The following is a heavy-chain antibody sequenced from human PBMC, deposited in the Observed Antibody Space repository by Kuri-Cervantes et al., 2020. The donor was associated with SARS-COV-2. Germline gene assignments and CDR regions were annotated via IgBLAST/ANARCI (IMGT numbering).Heavy chain of an antibody. Sequence: GESLKISCVASGFSFSTYGMSWVRQAPGKGLEWVSSITGSADGGNTYHAESVKDRFTISRDNAKNSLYLQMNSLRAEDTAVYYCTRLVFVDAFDIWGQGTMVTVSS. V-gene: IGHV3-23*01. CDR2: ITGSADGGNT. CDR3: TRLVFVDAFDI. CDR1: GFSFSTYG. D-gene: IGHD2-2*01. J-gene: IGHJ3*02.